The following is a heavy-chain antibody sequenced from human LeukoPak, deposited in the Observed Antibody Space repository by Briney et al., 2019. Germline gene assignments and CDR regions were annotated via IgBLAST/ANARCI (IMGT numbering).Heavy chain of an antibody. D-gene: IGHD3-16*01. J-gene: IGHJ3*02. CDR2: VHSDGTDT. CDR1: GFTFRAYW. CDR3: ARGGKDHAFDI. V-gene: IGHV3-74*01. Sequence: GGSLILSCAASGFTFRAYWMHWVRHSPWKGLVWVSRVHSDGTDTIYADSVRGRFTISRDNAKNSVYLQIDSLRAEDTAVYYCARGGKDHAFDIWGQGTMVTVSS.